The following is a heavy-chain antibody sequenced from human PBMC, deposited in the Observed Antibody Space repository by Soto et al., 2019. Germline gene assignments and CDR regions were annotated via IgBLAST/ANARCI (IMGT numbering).Heavy chain of an antibody. J-gene: IGHJ5*02. CDR1: GGSISSGDCY. Sequence: PSETLSLTCTVSGGSISSGDCYWSWIRQPPGKGLEWIGYIYYSGSTYYNPSLKSRVTISVDTSKNQFSLKLSSVTAADTAVYYCARGGVQNHNWFDPWGQGTLVTVSS. CDR2: IYYSGST. CDR3: ARGGVQNHNWFDP. V-gene: IGHV4-30-4*01. D-gene: IGHD1-1*01.